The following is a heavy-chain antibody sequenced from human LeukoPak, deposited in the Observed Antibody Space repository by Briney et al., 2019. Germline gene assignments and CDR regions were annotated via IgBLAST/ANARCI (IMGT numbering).Heavy chain of an antibody. D-gene: IGHD5-18*01. CDR3: ARDLSGVTGYTYGRGIDY. V-gene: IGHV4-39*07. Sequence: SETLSLTCTVSGGSISSSSYYWGWIRQPPGKGLQWIGSIYYSGSTYYNPSLKSRVTISVDTSKNQFSLKLSSVTAADTAVYYCARDLSGVTGYTYGRGIDYWGQGTLVTVSS. CDR2: IYYSGST. J-gene: IGHJ4*02. CDR1: GGSISSSSYY.